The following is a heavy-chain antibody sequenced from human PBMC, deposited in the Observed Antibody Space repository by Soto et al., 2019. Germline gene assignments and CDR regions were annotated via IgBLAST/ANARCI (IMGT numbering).Heavy chain of an antibody. J-gene: IGHJ4*02. CDR1: GYTLTELS. V-gene: IGHV1-24*01. Sequence: ASVKVSCKVSGYTLTELSMHWVRQAPGKGLEWMGGFDPEDVETIYAQKFQGRVTMTEDTSTDTAYMELSSLRSEDTAVYYCATASMSSSWLRSRYYFDYWGQGTLVTVSS. D-gene: IGHD6-13*01. CDR2: FDPEDVET. CDR3: ATASMSSSWLRSRYYFDY.